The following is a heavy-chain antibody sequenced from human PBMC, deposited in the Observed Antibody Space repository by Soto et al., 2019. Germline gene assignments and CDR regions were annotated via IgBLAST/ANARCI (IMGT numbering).Heavy chain of an antibody. V-gene: IGHV3-11*01. CDR1: VFTFSDYY. Sequence: PLRLPCAASVFTFSDYYRSRIRQAPGKALEWLSYISSSGSTIYYADSVKGRFTISRENAKNSLYLKMNSLRAEDRAVYYCASPTYYAILTGYYPDWSLHPCGPGTLVPVS. J-gene: IGHJ1*01. CDR3: ASPTYYAILTGYYPDWSLHP. D-gene: IGHD3-9*01. CDR2: ISSSGSTI.